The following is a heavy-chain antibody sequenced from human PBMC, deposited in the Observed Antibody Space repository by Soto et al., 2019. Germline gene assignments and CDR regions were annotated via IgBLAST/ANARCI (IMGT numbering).Heavy chain of an antibody. V-gene: IGHV3-48*02. CDR3: AREPPTYYYDSSGYPYYFDY. CDR1: GFTFSSYS. J-gene: IGHJ4*02. Sequence: PGGSLRLSCAASGFTFSSYSMNWVRQAPGKGLEWASYISSSSSTIYYADSVKGRFTISRDNAKNSLYLQMNSLRDEDTAVYYCAREPPTYYYDSSGYPYYFDYWGQGTLVTVSS. D-gene: IGHD3-22*01. CDR2: ISSSSSTI.